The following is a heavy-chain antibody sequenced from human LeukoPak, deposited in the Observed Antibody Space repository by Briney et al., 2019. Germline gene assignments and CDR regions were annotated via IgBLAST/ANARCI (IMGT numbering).Heavy chain of an antibody. CDR3: AGFLGGRESIFGY. CDR2: IYYSGST. D-gene: IGHD3-3*01. CDR1: GGSISSSSYY. V-gene: IGHV4-39*07. J-gene: IGHJ4*02. Sequence: SETLSLTCTVSGGSISSSSYYWGWIRQPPGKGLEWIGSIYYSGSTYYNPSLKSRVTISVDTSKNQFSLKLSSVTAADTAVYYCAGFLGGRESIFGYWGQGTLVTVSS.